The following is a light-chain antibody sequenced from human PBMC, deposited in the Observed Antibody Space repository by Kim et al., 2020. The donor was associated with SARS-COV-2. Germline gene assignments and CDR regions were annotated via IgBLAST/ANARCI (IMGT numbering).Light chain of an antibody. CDR2: SNS. CDR3: QSYDSSLSGWV. Sequence: QRVTISCTGSSSNIGAGYAVHWYQQLPGAAPKLLIYSNSNRPSGVPDRFSGSKSGTSASLAITGLQAEDEADYYCQSYDSSLSGWVFGGGTQLTVL. J-gene: IGLJ3*02. CDR1: SSNIGAGYA. V-gene: IGLV1-40*01.